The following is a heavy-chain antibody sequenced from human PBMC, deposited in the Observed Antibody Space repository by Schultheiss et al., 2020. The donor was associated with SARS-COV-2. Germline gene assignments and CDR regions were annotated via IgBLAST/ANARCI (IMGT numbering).Heavy chain of an antibody. CDR3: ARVYSSGWYDWYFDL. Sequence: ASVKVSCKASGYTFTSYGISWVRQAPGQGLEWMGWINPNSGGTNYAQKFQGWVTMTRDTSISTAYMELSRLRSDDTAVYYCARVYSSGWYDWYFDLWGRGTLVTVSS. CDR2: INPNSGGT. CDR1: GYTFTSYG. V-gene: IGHV1-2*04. J-gene: IGHJ2*01. D-gene: IGHD6-19*01.